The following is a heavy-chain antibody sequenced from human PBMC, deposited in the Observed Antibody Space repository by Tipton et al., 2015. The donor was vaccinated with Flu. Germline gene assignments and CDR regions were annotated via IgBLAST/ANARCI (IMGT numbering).Heavy chain of an antibody. J-gene: IGHJ3*01. CDR2: IYLDDSDA. V-gene: IGHV5-51*03. Sequence: QLVQSGAEVKKPGASLKISCQASGYSSTNYWIAWVRQMPGKGLEWMGIIYLDDSDARYSPSFQGQVTISADKSISTAYLQWTSLKASDTGMYYCAREDYYGSSGQSPNDPFDLWGQGTMVTVSS. D-gene: IGHD3-22*01. CDR3: AREDYYGSSGQSPNDPFDL. CDR1: GYSSTNYW.